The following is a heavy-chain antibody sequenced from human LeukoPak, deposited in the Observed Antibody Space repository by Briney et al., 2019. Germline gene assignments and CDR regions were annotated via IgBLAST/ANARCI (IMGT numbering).Heavy chain of an antibody. Sequence: SETLSLTCTVSGGSFNIYYWNWIRQPAGKGLEWIGRIYTSGSTTYNPSLKSRVTMSLDTSKNQFSLKLSSVTAADTAVYYCARVPYYYDSSGHYSGYFDYWGQGTLVTVSS. CDR2: IYTSGST. J-gene: IGHJ4*02. CDR1: GGSFNIYY. D-gene: IGHD3-22*01. V-gene: IGHV4-4*07. CDR3: ARVPYYYDSSGHYSGYFDY.